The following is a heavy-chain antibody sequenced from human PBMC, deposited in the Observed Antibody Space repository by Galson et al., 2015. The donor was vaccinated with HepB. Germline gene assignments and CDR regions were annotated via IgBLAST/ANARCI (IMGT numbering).Heavy chain of an antibody. CDR1: GGSFSGYY. D-gene: IGHD5-18*01. Sequence: ETLSLTCAVYGGSFSGYYWSWIRQPPGKGLEWIGEINHSGSTNYNPSLKSRATISVDTSKNQFSLKLSSVTAADTAVYYCARGYSYGWGRFDYWGQGTLVTVSS. CDR3: ARGYSYGWGRFDY. V-gene: IGHV4-34*01. J-gene: IGHJ4*02. CDR2: INHSGST.